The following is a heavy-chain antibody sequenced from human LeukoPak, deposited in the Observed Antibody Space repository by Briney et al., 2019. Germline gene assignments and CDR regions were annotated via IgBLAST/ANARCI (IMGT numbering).Heavy chain of an antibody. J-gene: IGHJ4*02. CDR1: GYTFNNFV. V-gene: IGHV1-18*01. CDR2: ISPHTYTT. CDR3: ARGQSLYY. D-gene: IGHD3-16*01. Sequence: ASVTVSCKASGYTFNNFVISWVRQAPGQGFEWVGWISPHTYTTRYATRVQGRVTMTTDTSTTTVYMELRSLRSDDTAVYFCARGQSLYYWGQGTPVTVSS.